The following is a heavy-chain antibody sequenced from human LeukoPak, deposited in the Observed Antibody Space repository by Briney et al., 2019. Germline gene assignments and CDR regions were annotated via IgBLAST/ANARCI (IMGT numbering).Heavy chain of an antibody. CDR3: ARAKYQLLALDY. CDR1: GGSFSGYY. CDR2: INHSGST. Sequence: SETLSLTCAVYGGSFSGYYWSWIRQPPGKGLEWIGEINHSGSTNYNPSLKSRVTISVDTSKNQFSLKLSSVTAADTAVHYCARAKYQLLALDYWGQGTLVTVSS. D-gene: IGHD2-2*01. J-gene: IGHJ4*02. V-gene: IGHV4-34*01.